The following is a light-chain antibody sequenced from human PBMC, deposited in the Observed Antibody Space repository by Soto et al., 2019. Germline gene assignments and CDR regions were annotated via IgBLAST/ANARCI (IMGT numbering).Light chain of an antibody. Sequence: QSVLTQPPSVSAAPGQKVTISCSGSSSNIGNNYVSWYQQLPGTAPKLLIYENDKRPSGIPARFSGSKSGTSATLGITGLQTGDEADYYCGTWDASLSAVVFGGGPKLTVL. CDR3: GTWDASLSAVV. CDR1: SSNIGNNY. V-gene: IGLV1-51*02. J-gene: IGLJ2*01. CDR2: END.